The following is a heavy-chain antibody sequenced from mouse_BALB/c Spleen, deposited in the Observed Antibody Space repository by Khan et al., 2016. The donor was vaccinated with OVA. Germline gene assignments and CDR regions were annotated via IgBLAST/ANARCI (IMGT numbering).Heavy chain of an antibody. CDR2: IDPFSCGT. D-gene: IGHD2-2*01. V-gene: IGHV1S135*01. CDR3: TRHGYVAWFTY. CDR1: VYSFTNYY. J-gene: IGHJ3*01. Sequence: VQLQQSGPELMKPGASVKISCKASVYSFTNYYIHWIMQSHGKSLEWIGFIDPFSCGTTYNQKFKGKATLTVDKSSSTAYIHLSNLTSEDSAVYYCTRHGYVAWFTYWGQGTLVTVSA.